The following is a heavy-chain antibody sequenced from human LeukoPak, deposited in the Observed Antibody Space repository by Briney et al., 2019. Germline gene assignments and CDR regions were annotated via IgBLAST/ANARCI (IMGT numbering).Heavy chain of an antibody. V-gene: IGHV4-59*01. CDR2: IYYSGTT. CDR1: GGSISSYY. CDR3: ARYYDTSGQFDY. Sequence: SETLSLTCIVSGGSISSYYWSWIRQPPGKGLEWIGYIYYSGTTNYNPSLKSRVTISVDTSKNQFSLKLSSVTAADTAVYYCARYYDTSGQFDYWGQGTLVTVSS. J-gene: IGHJ4*02. D-gene: IGHD3-22*01.